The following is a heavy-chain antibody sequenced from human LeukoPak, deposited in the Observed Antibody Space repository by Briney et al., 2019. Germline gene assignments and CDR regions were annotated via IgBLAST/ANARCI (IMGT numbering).Heavy chain of an antibody. J-gene: IGHJ4*02. CDR1: GFTFSSYS. D-gene: IGHD3-22*01. V-gene: IGHV3-21*01. CDR3: ARIRNYYDSSGYFEHFDY. CDR2: ISSSSSYI. Sequence: GGSLRLSCAASGFTFSSYSMNWVSQAPGKGLEWVSSISSSSSYIYYADSVKGRFTISRDNAKNSLYLQMNSLRAEDTAVYYCARIRNYYDSSGYFEHFDYWGQGTLVTVSS.